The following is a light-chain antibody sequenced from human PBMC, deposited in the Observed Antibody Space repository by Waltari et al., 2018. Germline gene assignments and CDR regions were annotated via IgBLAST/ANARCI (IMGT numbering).Light chain of an antibody. J-gene: IGKJ5*01. V-gene: IGKV3-11*01. CDR2: DSS. CDR1: PNIATY. Sequence: EIVLTQSPGTLSLSPGETATLSCRASPNIATYLAWFQQRPGQAPRLLIYDSSNRAPGIPARFSGSGSGTDFTLTITSLEAEDFGIYYCQQHNNWPRRTFGQGARLDIK. CDR3: QQHNNWPRRT.